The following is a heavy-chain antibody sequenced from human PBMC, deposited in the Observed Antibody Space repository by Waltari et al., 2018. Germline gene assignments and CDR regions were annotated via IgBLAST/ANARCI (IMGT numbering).Heavy chain of an antibody. CDR3: ARRDSFTDF. D-gene: IGHD2-21*01. CDR2: LYYSGST. V-gene: IGHV4-59*08. CDR1: GGPMTTYY. Sequence: QVQLQESGPGLVKPSETLSLICTVSGGPMTTYYWGWVRQPPGRGLEWIGDLYYSGSTYSAGSTAYNPSLKSRVTISINTPRDQFSLELRSVTAADTAVYYCARRDSFTDFWGQGTLIIVSS. J-gene: IGHJ4*02.